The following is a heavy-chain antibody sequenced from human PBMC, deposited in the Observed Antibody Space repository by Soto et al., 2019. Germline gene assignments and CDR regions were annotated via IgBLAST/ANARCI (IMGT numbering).Heavy chain of an antibody. V-gene: IGHV1-69*01. D-gene: IGHD2-2*01. Sequence: QVQLVQSGAEVKKPGSSVKVSCKASGGTFSSYAISWVRQAPGQGLEWMGGIIPIFGTANYAQKFQGRVTITADESTSTAYMELSSLISEDTAVYYCARSRGDIVVVPAAQGGYYYYGMDVWGQGTTVTVSS. CDR1: GGTFSSYA. CDR3: ARSRGDIVVVPAAQGGYYYYGMDV. J-gene: IGHJ6*02. CDR2: IIPIFGTA.